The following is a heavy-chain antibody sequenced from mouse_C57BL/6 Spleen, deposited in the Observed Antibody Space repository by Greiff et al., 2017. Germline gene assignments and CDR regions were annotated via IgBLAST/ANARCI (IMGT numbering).Heavy chain of an antibody. V-gene: IGHV1-42*01. CDR1: GYSFTGYY. J-gene: IGHJ4*01. CDR3: ARDDGSLMDY. D-gene: IGHD2-3*01. CDR2: INPSTGGT. Sequence: EVKLMESGPELVKPGASVKISCKASGYSFTGYYMNWVKQSPEKSLEWIGEINPSTGGTTYNQKFKAKATLTVDKSSSTAYMQLKSLTSEDSEVYYCARDDGSLMDYWGQGTSVTVSS.